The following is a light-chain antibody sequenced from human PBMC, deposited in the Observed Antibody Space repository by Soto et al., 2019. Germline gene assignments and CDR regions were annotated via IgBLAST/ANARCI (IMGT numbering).Light chain of an antibody. CDR2: DAS. CDR3: QQRSNWPLT. V-gene: IGKV3-11*01. J-gene: IGKJ4*01. Sequence: EIVLTQSPATLPLSPGERATLSCRASQGVSSYLAWYQQKPGQAPRLLIYDASTRATGIPARFSGSGSGTDFTLTISSLEPEDFAVYYCQQRSNWPLTFGGGTKVEIK. CDR1: QGVSSY.